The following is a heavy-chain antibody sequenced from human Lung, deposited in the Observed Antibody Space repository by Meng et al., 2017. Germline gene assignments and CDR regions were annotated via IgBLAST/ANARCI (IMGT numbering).Heavy chain of an antibody. V-gene: IGHV4-34*01. CDR3: ARGPTTMAHDFDY. J-gene: IGHJ4*02. CDR2: INHSGST. CDR1: GGSFSDYY. Sequence: QVQRMQWGAGLVKPSETLSLTCVVSGGSFSDYYWSWIRQPPGKGLEWIGEINHSGSTNYNPSLESRATISVDTSQNNLSLKLSSVTAADSAVYYCARGPTTMAHDFDYWGQGTLVTVSS. D-gene: IGHD4-11*01.